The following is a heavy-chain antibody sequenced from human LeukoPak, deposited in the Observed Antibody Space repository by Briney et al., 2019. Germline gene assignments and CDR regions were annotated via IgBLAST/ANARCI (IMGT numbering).Heavy chain of an antibody. CDR1: GFTFSSYA. V-gene: IGHV3-30-3*01. CDR3: AKDQYYDSSGYFFDY. CDR2: ISYDGSNK. D-gene: IGHD3-22*01. Sequence: GSLRLSCAASGFTFSSYAMHWVRQAPGKGLEWVAVISYDGSNKYYADSVKGRFTISRDNSKNTLYLQMNSLRAEDTAVYYCAKDQYYDSSGYFFDYWGQGTLVTVSS. J-gene: IGHJ4*02.